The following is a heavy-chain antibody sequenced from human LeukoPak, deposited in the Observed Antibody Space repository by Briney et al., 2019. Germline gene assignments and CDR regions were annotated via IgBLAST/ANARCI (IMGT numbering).Heavy chain of an antibody. CDR2: INHSGST. J-gene: IGHJ6*03. CDR1: GGSFSGYY. V-gene: IGHV4-34*01. Sequence: SETLSLTCAVYGGSFSGYYWSWIGQPPGKGLGWIGEINHSGSTNYNPSRKSRVTISVDTSKNQFSLKLSSVTAADTAVYYCARLGYCSGGSCYYYYYYMDVWGKGTTVTISS. CDR3: ARLGYCSGGSCYYYYYYMDV. D-gene: IGHD2-15*01.